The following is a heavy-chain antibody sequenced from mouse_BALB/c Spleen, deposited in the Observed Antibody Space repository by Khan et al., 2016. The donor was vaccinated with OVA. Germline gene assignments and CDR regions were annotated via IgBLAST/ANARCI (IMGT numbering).Heavy chain of an antibody. V-gene: IGHV1-77*01. CDR2: IYPGSGTT. Sequence: QVQLQQSGPELVKPGGSVKMSCKASGYTFTDYVINWVKQRNGQGLEWIGEIYPGSGTTYYNEKFKGKATLSADKSSNTAYMQLSSLTSEDSAVYFCGKNYASWFAYWGQGTLVTVSA. CDR1: GYTFTDYV. J-gene: IGHJ3*01. CDR3: GKNYASWFAY.